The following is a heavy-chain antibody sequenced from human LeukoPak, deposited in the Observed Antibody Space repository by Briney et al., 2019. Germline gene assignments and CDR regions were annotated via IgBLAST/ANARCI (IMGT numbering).Heavy chain of an antibody. CDR2: IIPILGIA. Sequence: ASVKVSCKASGYTFTSYGISWVRQAPGQGLEWMGRIIPILGIANYAQKFQGRVTITADKSTSTAYMELSSLRSEDTAVYYCARVGSGSYYNFDYWGQGTLVTLSS. D-gene: IGHD3-10*01. CDR3: ARVGSGSYYNFDY. V-gene: IGHV1-69*04. CDR1: GYTFTSYG. J-gene: IGHJ4*02.